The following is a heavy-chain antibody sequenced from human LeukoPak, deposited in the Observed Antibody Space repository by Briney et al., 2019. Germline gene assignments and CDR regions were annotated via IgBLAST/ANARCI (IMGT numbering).Heavy chain of an antibody. CDR1: GFTVSSNY. Sequence: GGSLRLSCAASGFTVSSNYMSWVRQAPGKGLEWVSAISASGGSTYYADSMKGRFTISRDNSKNTLYLQLNSLRAEDTAVYYCAKDLLWLDYWGQGTLVTVSS. J-gene: IGHJ4*02. V-gene: IGHV3-23*01. CDR2: ISASGGST. D-gene: IGHD3-10*01. CDR3: AKDLLWLDY.